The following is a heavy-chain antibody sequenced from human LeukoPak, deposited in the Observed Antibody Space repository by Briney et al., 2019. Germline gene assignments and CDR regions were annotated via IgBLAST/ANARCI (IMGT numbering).Heavy chain of an antibody. V-gene: IGHV3-66*02. CDR2: IYSGGST. J-gene: IGHJ4*02. D-gene: IGHD3-16*01. CDR3: ASLGY. Sequence: GGSLRLSCAVSGITVSGNYMTWVRQVPGKGLDWVSAIYSGGSTYYADSVKGRFTISRDNSKNTLYLQMNSLRPEDTAVYYCASLGYWGQGTLVTVSS. CDR1: GITVSGNY.